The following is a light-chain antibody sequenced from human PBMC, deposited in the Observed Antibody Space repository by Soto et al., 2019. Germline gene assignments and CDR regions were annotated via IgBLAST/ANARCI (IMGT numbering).Light chain of an antibody. J-gene: IGKJ1*01. CDR3: QHFNSYPWT. Sequence: DIQMTQSPSTMSASVGDRVTITCRASQSISSWLAWYQQKPGKAPKLLINKASSLESGVLSRFSGSGSGTEFTLTISSLQPDDFATYYCQHFNSYPWTFGQGTKVDIK. CDR1: QSISSW. CDR2: KAS. V-gene: IGKV1-5*03.